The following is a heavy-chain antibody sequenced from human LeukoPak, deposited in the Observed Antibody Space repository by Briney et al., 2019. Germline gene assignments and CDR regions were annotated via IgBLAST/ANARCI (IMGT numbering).Heavy chain of an antibody. CDR1: GYPFSGYY. CDR3: ASSEVSYGGNSAPYFDY. CDR2: IIPIFGTA. Sequence: GASVKVSCKTSGYPFSGYYIHRFRQAPGQGLEWMGGIIPIFGTANYAQKFQGRVTITADKSTSTAYMELSSLRSEDTAVYYCASSEVSYGGNSAPYFDYWGQGTLVTVSS. V-gene: IGHV1-69*06. J-gene: IGHJ4*02. D-gene: IGHD4-23*01.